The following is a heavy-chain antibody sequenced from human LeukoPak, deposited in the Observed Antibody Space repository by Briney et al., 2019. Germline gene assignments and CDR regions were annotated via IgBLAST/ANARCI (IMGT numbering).Heavy chain of an antibody. J-gene: IGHJ3*02. CDR3: AAIVVVPAANAFDI. CDR2: IYYSGST. V-gene: IGHV4-39*01. CDR1: GGSVSSADSH. Sequence: PSQPLSLTCTVSGGSVSSADSHWSWIRQPPGKGLEWIGSIYYSGSTYYNPSLKSRVTISVDTSKNQFSLKLSSVTAADTAVYYCAAIVVVPAANAFDIWGQGTMVTVSS. D-gene: IGHD2-2*01.